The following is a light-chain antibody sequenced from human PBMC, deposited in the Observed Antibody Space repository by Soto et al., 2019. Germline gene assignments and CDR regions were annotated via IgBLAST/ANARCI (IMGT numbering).Light chain of an antibody. CDR1: QGISSY. V-gene: IGKV1-8*01. Sequence: AIRMTQSPSSLSASTGDRVTITCRASQGISSYLAWYQQKPGKAPKLLIYAASTLQSGVPSRFSGSGSGTDFTLTISCLQSEDFATYYCQQYYSYPRTFGQATKVDSK. J-gene: IGKJ1*01. CDR3: QQYYSYPRT. CDR2: AAS.